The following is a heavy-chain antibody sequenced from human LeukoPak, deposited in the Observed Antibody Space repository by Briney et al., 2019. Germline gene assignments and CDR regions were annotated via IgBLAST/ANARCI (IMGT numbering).Heavy chain of an antibody. Sequence: GGSLRLSCAASGFTFSSYSMNWVRQAPGKGLEWVSSISSSSSYIYYADSVKGRFTISRDNAKNSLYLQMNSLRAEDTAVYYCAKGPGLGAGKRYLDLWGRGTLVIVSS. CDR3: AKGPGLGAGKRYLDL. D-gene: IGHD6-13*01. J-gene: IGHJ2*01. CDR2: ISSSSSYI. V-gene: IGHV3-21*01. CDR1: GFTFSSYS.